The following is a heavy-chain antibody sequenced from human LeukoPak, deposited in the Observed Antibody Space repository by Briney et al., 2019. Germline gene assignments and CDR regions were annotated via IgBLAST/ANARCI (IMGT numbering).Heavy chain of an antibody. CDR3: ARDVGGSLDY. D-gene: IGHD1-26*01. Sequence: GGSLRLSCAASGFTFRSYWMAWVRQAPGKGLEWVANIKEDESAKHQADSVKGRFTISKDNAQNSVYLQMSSLRGEDTAVYYCARDVGGSLDYWGQGTLVTVPS. CDR1: GFTFRSYW. V-gene: IGHV3-7*01. CDR2: IKEDESAK. J-gene: IGHJ4*02.